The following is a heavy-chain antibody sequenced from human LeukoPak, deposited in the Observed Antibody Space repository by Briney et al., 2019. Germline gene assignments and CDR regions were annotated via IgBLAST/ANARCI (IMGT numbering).Heavy chain of an antibody. D-gene: IGHD4-17*01. Sequence: ASVKLSCKASGSTFTGYYMHRVRQAPGQGLEWMGWINPNSGGTKYAQKFQGRVTMTRDTSISTAYMELSRLRSDDTAVYYCARVEGYGDYLYYFDYWGQGTLVTVSS. V-gene: IGHV1-2*02. CDR2: INPNSGGT. CDR3: ARVEGYGDYLYYFDY. J-gene: IGHJ4*02. CDR1: GSTFTGYY.